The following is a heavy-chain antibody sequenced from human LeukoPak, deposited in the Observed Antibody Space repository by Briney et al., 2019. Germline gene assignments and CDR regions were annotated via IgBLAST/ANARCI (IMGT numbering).Heavy chain of an antibody. V-gene: IGHV3-23*01. D-gene: IGHD3-22*01. J-gene: IGHJ4*02. CDR1: GFTFSSYA. Sequence: GGSLRLSCAASGFTFSSYAMSWVRQAPGKGLEWVSAISGSGGSTYYADSVKGRFTISRDNSKNTLYLQMNSLRAEDTAVYYCAKVPLGEGNTMIVVAYYFDYWGQGTLVTVSS. CDR3: AKVPLGEGNTMIVVAYYFDY. CDR2: ISGSGGST.